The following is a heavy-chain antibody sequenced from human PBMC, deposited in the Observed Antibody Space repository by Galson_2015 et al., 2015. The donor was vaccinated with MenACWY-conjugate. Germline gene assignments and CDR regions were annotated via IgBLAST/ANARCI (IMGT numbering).Heavy chain of an antibody. V-gene: IGHV1-8*01. CDR1: GYTFTFHD. CDR3: ARGQRGLHFENYYYYLMDV. D-gene: IGHD3-16*01. Sequence: SVKVSCKASGYTFTFHDMSWVRQAAGQGLECLGWMNPNSGNTGYAQKFQGRVTMTRNTSITTAFLELSSLNSEDTAVYYCARGQRGLHFENYYYYLMDVWGQGTTVIVSS. CDR2: MNPNSGNT. J-gene: IGHJ6*02.